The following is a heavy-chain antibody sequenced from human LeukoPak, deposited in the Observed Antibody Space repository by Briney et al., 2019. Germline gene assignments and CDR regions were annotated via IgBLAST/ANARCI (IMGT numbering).Heavy chain of an antibody. CDR1: GGSISSSSYY. J-gene: IGHJ4*02. V-gene: IGHV4-39*07. CDR2: IYYSGST. D-gene: IGHD3-9*01. Sequence: SETLSLTCTVSGGSISSSSYYWGWSRQPPGKGLEWIGSIYYSGSTYYNPSLKSRVTISVDTSKNQFSLKLSSVTAADTAVYYCASQIVSYHILTGRITPYTNYFDYWGQGTLVTVSS. CDR3: ASQIVSYHILTGRITPYTNYFDY.